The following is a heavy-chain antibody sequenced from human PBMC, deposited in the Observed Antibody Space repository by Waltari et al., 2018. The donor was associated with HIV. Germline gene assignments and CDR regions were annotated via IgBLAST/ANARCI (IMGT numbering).Heavy chain of an antibody. CDR1: GGSFTTYY. Sequence: QVHLQQWGAGLLKPSETLSLTCAVYGGSFTTYYWSWIRQPPGNGLEGIGEIKKGGRVNYNTSLKSHVTRSVDTSKKQFSLNRTAVTAADTGVDYCARESGSYFASRFFDVWGRGTMVTSSS. CDR2: IKKGGRV. D-gene: IGHD1-26*01. V-gene: IGHV4-34*01. J-gene: IGHJ2*01. CDR3: ARESGSYFASRFFDV.